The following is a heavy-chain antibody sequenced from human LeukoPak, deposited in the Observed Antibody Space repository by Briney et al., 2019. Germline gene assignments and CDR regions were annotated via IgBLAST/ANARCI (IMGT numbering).Heavy chain of an antibody. CDR1: GYTFTGYY. CDR2: INPNSGGT. D-gene: IGHD3-22*01. J-gene: IGHJ4*02. CDR3: ARDHYYDRSGLGD. V-gene: IGHV1-2*02. Sequence: AAVTVSCKASGYTFTGYYMHWVRQAPGQGVEWMGWINPNSGGTNYAQKFQGRVTMTRDTSISTAYMELSRLRSDDTAVYYCARDHYYDRSGLGDWGQGTLVTV.